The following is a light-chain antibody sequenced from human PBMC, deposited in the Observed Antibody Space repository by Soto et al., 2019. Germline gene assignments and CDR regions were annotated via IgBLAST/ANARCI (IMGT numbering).Light chain of an antibody. Sequence: QSALTQPASVSGSPGQSITLSCTGTNSDIGGFDYVSWYQQHPSKAPKLIIFEGTKRPSGVSNRFSGSRSGNTASLTISGLRAEDEADYYCSSYTTSSTRVFGTGTKPTVL. CDR1: NSDIGGFDY. J-gene: IGLJ1*01. CDR3: SSYTTSSTRV. CDR2: EGT. V-gene: IGLV2-14*01.